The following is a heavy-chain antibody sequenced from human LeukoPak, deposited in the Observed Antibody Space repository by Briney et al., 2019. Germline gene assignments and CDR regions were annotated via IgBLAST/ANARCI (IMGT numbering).Heavy chain of an antibody. CDR2: ISGSGGST. CDR1: GFTFTSYA. J-gene: IGHJ3*02. V-gene: IGHV3-23*01. CDR3: AKGRYYYDSSDAFDI. Sequence: PGGSLRLSCAASGFTFTSYAMSWVRQAPGEGLEWVSAISGSGGSTYYADSVKGRFTISRDNSKNTLYLQMSSLRAEDTAVYYCAKGRYYYDSSDAFDIWGQGTMVTVSS. D-gene: IGHD3-22*01.